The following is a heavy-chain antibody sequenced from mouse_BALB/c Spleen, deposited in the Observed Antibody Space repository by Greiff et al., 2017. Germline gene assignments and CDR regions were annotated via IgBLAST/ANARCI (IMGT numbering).Heavy chain of an antibody. CDR3: ARDGGWLLRGYYAMDY. CDR1: GFTFSDYY. J-gene: IGHJ4*01. CDR2: ISDGGSYT. Sequence: EVMLVESGGGLVKPGGSLKLSCAASGFTFSDYYMYWVRQTPEKRLEWVATISDGGSYTYYPDSVKGRFTISRDNAKNNLYLQMSSLKSEDTAMYYCARDGGWLLRGYYAMDYWGQGTSVTVSS. V-gene: IGHV5-4*02. D-gene: IGHD2-3*01.